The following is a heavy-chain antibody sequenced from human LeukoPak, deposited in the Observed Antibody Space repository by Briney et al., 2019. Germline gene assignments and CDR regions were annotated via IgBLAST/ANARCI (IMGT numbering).Heavy chain of an antibody. CDR1: GGSISTNNW. V-gene: IGHV4-4*02. J-gene: IGHJ4*02. CDR3: AREVAAGSHRGFDY. D-gene: IGHD6-19*01. CDR2: IFYVGGT. Sequence: SETLSLTCAVSGGSISTNNWWHWIRQSPGKGLDWIGEIFYVGGTNYNPSFKSRVTMSVDTSKNQFSLNVNSVTAADTAIYYCAREVAAGSHRGFDYWGQGILVTVSS.